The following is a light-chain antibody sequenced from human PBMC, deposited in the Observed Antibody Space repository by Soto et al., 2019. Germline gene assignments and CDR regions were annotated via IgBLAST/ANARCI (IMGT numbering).Light chain of an antibody. CDR3: HQRSNWTPLT. CDR2: DAS. Sequence: EIVLTQSPATLSLSPGERATLSCRASQSVSSYLAWYQQKPGQAPRLLIYDASNRATGIPARFSGSGSGTDVTLTISSLEPADFAVYYCHQRSNWTPLTFGGGTKVEIK. V-gene: IGKV3-11*01. J-gene: IGKJ4*01. CDR1: QSVSSY.